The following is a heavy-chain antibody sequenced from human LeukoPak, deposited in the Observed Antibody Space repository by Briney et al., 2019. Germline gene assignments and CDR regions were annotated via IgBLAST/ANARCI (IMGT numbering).Heavy chain of an antibody. Sequence: GAAVKVSCKASGYSFTSYYMHWVRQAPGQGLEWMGIINPSGGSTSYAQKFQGRVTMTRDTSTSTVYMELSSLRSEDTAVYYCAIAADSSGPGDYWGQGTLVTVSS. CDR1: GYSFTSYY. J-gene: IGHJ4*02. D-gene: IGHD3-22*01. CDR3: AIAADSSGPGDY. V-gene: IGHV1-46*01. CDR2: INPSGGST.